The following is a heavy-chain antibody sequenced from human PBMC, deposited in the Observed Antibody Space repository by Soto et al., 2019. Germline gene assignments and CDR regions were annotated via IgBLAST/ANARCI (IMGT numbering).Heavy chain of an antibody. J-gene: IGHJ4*02. CDR1: GFTFSSYA. CDR3: AKLSSGGYASGEFDY. Sequence: EVQLLESGGGLVQPGGSLRLSCAASGFTFSSYAMSWVRQAPGKGLEWVSAISGSGGSTYYADSVKGRFTISRDNSKNTLYMQMNSLRAEDTAVYYCAKLSSGGYASGEFDYWGQGTLVTVSS. V-gene: IGHV3-23*01. D-gene: IGHD6-19*01. CDR2: ISGSGGST.